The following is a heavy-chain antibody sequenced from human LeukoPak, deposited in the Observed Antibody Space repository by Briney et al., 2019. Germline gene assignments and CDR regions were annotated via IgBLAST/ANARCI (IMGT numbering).Heavy chain of an antibody. J-gene: IGHJ6*02. Sequence: ASVKVSCKASGYTFTSYGISWVRQAPGQGLEWMGRINPNSGGTNYAQKFQGRVTMTRDTSISTAYMELSRLRSDDTAVYYCARETVTTSDYGMDVWGQGTTVTVSS. CDR3: ARETVTTSDYGMDV. CDR1: GYTFTSYG. CDR2: INPNSGGT. D-gene: IGHD4-11*01. V-gene: IGHV1-2*06.